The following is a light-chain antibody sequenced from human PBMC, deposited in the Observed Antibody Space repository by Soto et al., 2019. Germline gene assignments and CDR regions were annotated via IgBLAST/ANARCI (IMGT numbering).Light chain of an antibody. J-gene: IGLJ2*01. CDR3: SAYRSGITVV. CDR1: ISDVGGYNY. CDR2: EVT. Sequence: QSVLTQPASVSGSPGQSITISCTGTISDVGGYNYVSWYQQFSGKAPTLIIYEVTNRPSGISNRFSGSKSGETASLTISGLRAEDEADYYCSAYRSGITVVFGGGTKLTVL. V-gene: IGLV2-14*01.